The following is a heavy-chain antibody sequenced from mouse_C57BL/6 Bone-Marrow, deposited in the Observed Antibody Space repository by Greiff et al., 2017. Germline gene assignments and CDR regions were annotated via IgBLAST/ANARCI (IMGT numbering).Heavy chain of an antibody. CDR3: ARGIPYYYGSSRYAMDY. Sequence: QVQLQQPGAELVMPGASVKLSCKASGYTFTSYWMHWVKQRPGQGLEWIGEIDPSDSYTNYNQKFKGKSTLTVDKSSSTAYMQPSSPTAEDSAVYYCARGIPYYYGSSRYAMDYWGQGTSVTVSS. CDR1: GYTFTSYW. V-gene: IGHV1-69*01. CDR2: IDPSDSYT. D-gene: IGHD1-1*01. J-gene: IGHJ4*01.